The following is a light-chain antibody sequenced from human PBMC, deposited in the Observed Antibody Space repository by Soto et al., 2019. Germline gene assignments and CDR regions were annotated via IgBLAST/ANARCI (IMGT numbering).Light chain of an antibody. CDR3: QQRSNWPPWT. CDR2: DAS. Sequence: EIVLTQSPATLSLSPGETATLSCRASQSVSSYCAWYKQHPGQAPRLLIYDASNRATGITSWFSGSGSGTDFTLPISSLEPEDFAVYYCQQRSNWPPWTFGQGTNVDI. J-gene: IGKJ1*01. CDR1: QSVSSY. V-gene: IGKV3-11*01.